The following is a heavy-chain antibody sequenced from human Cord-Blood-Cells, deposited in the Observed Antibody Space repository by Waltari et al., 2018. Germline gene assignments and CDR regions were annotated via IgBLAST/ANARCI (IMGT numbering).Heavy chain of an antibody. J-gene: IGHJ6*02. V-gene: IGHV1-69*06. CDR1: GGTFSSYA. Sequence: QVQLVQSGAEVKKPGSSVKVSCKASGGTFSSYAISWVRQAPGHGLEWMGGIIPIFGTANHAQKFQGRVTITADKSTSTAYMELSSLRSEDTAVYYWARDLGYCSGGSCYYYYYGMDVWGQGTTVTVSS. CDR3: ARDLGYCSGGSCYYYYYGMDV. CDR2: IIPIFGTA. D-gene: IGHD2-15*01.